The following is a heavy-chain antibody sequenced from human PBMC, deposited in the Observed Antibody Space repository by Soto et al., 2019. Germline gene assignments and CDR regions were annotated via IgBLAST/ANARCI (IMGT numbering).Heavy chain of an antibody. CDR1: GGSFSGYY. CDR3: ARGSHVLLFYGMDV. V-gene: IGHV4-34*01. J-gene: IGHJ6*02. CDR2: INHSGST. D-gene: IGHD3-10*01. Sequence: SETLSLTCAVYGGSFSGYYWSWIRQPPGKGLEWIGEINHSGSTNYNPSLKSRVTISVDTSKNQFSLKLSSVTAADTAVYYCARGSHVLLFYGMDVWGQGTTVTLSS.